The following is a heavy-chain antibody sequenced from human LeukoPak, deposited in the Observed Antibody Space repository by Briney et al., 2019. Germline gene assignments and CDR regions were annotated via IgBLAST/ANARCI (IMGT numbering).Heavy chain of an antibody. CDR2: IWTDGSNT. Sequence: GGSLTLSCAASGFTFSGHGMHWVRQAPGKGLEWLAVIWTDGSNTHYADSLKGRFTISRDNSRNTLYLQMNSLKVEDTAIYYCARGAYGDYNFEDVFYLDYWGQGTLVTASS. V-gene: IGHV3-33*01. D-gene: IGHD4-17*01. CDR3: ARGAYGDYNFEDVFYLDY. CDR1: GFTFSGHG. J-gene: IGHJ4*02.